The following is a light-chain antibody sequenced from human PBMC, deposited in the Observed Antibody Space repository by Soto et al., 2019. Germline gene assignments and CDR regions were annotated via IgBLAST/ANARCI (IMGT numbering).Light chain of an antibody. Sequence: EIVLSQSLGTLSLSPGERSTLSCRASQSIISSYLGWYQQNPGQAPRLLIYGASSRATGIPDRFSGSGSGTDFTLTISRLEPEEFAVYYCQQYGYTPRTFCQGSKVDVK. CDR2: GAS. CDR3: QQYGYTPRT. V-gene: IGKV3-20*01. CDR1: QSIISSY. J-gene: IGKJ1*01.